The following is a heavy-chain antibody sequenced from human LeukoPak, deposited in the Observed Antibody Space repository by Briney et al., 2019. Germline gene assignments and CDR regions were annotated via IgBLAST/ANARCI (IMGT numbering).Heavy chain of an antibody. J-gene: IGHJ4*02. CDR3: ARDPTPLGYCSGGSCSV. CDR2: IYTSGST. D-gene: IGHD2-15*01. Sequence: SQTLSLTCTVSGGSISSGSYYWSWIRQPAGKRLEWIGRIYTSGSTNYNPSLKSRVTISVDTSKNQFSLKLSSVTAADTAVYYCARDPTPLGYCSGGSCSVWGQGTLVTVSS. CDR1: GGSISSGSYY. V-gene: IGHV4-61*02.